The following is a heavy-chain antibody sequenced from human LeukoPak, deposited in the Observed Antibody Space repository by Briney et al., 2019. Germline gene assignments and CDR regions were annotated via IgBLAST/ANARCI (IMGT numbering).Heavy chain of an antibody. CDR3: ARRLGYYYDSSGYPFDY. CDR1: GYSFTSYW. V-gene: IGHV5-51*01. J-gene: IGHJ4*02. Sequence: GESLKISCKGSGYSFTSYWIGWVRQMPGKGLEWMGIIYPGDSDTRYSPSFQGQVTISADKSISTAYLQWSSLKASDTAMYYCARRLGYYYDSSGYPFDYWGQGTLVTVSS. CDR2: IYPGDSDT. D-gene: IGHD3-22*01.